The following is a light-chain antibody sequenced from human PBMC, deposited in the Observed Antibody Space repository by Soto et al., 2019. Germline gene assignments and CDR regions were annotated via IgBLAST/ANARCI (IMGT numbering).Light chain of an antibody. Sequence: QSVLTQPPSVSGAPGQRVTISCTGSSSNIGAGYDVHWYQQLPGTAPKLLIYANSNRPSGVPDRFSGSQSGTSASLAITGLQPEDEADYYCQSYDSSLSGSIVFGTGTKVTVL. J-gene: IGLJ1*01. CDR2: ANS. CDR3: QSYDSSLSGSIV. V-gene: IGLV1-40*01. CDR1: SSNIGAGYD.